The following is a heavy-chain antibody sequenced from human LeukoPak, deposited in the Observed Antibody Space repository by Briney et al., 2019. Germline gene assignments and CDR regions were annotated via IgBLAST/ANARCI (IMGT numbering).Heavy chain of an antibody. J-gene: IGHJ5*02. D-gene: IGHD3-22*01. CDR3: ARDYYDSSGEAGWFDP. V-gene: IGHV1-69*04. CDR2: IIPILGIA. CDR1: GGTFSSYA. Sequence: SVKVSCKASGGTFSSYAISWVRQAPGQGLEWMGRIIPILGIANYAQKFKGRVTITADKSTSTAYMELSSLRSEDTAVYYCARDYYDSSGEAGWFDPWGQGTLVTVSS.